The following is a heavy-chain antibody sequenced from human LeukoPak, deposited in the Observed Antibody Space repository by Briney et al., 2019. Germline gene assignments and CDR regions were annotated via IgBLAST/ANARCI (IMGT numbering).Heavy chain of an antibody. Sequence: GGSLRLSCAASGFTFSSYSMNWVRQAPGRGLEWVSYISSGSNIIYCADSVKGRFTISRDNAKNSLYLQMNSLRVEDTAVYYCARDYYYDRHDYWGQGTLVTVSS. V-gene: IGHV3-48*04. CDR3: ARDYYYDRHDY. J-gene: IGHJ4*02. D-gene: IGHD3-22*01. CDR1: GFTFSSYS. CDR2: ISSGSNII.